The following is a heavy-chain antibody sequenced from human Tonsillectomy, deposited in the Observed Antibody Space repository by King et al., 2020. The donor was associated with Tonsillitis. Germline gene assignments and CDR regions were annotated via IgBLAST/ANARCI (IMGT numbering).Heavy chain of an antibody. V-gene: IGHV3-23*04. CDR2: ISGSGGST. J-gene: IGHJ5*02. Sequence: VQLVESGGGLVQPGGSLRLSCAASGFTFSSYAMSWVRQAPGKGLEWVSAISGSGGSTYYADSVKGRFTISRDNSKNTLYLQMNSLRAEDTAVYYCATDRRYCSSTSCYVGHWFDPWGQGTLVTVSS. CDR3: ATDRRYCSSTSCYVGHWFDP. D-gene: IGHD2-2*01. CDR1: GFTFSSYA.